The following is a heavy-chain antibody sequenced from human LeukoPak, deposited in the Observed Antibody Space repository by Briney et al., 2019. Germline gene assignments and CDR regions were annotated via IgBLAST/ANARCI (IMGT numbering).Heavy chain of an antibody. V-gene: IGHV1-46*01. CDR3: AREEHGGYFDY. CDR1: GYTFTNYY. Sequence: ASVKVSCKASGYTFTNYYMHWVRQAPGQGPEWMGLINPSGTGTNYAQKFRGRVTLTRDTSTTTVYMELSSLRSEDTAVYYCAREEHGGYFDYWGQGNPVTVSS. CDR2: INPSGTGT. D-gene: IGHD2-15*01. J-gene: IGHJ4*02.